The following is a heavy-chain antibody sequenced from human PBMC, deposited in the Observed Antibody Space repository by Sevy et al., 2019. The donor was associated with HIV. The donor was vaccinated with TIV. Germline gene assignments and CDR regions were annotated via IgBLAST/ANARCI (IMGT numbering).Heavy chain of an antibody. D-gene: IGHD6-19*01. CDR2: ISSSSSYI. CDR1: GFTFSSYS. Sequence: GGSLRLSCAASGFTFSSYSMNWVRQAPGKGLECVSSISSSSSYIYYADSVKGRFTISRDNAKNSLYLQMNSLRAENTAVYYCARGVGIAVAGTGNYWGQGTLVTVSS. V-gene: IGHV3-21*01. J-gene: IGHJ4*02. CDR3: ARGVGIAVAGTGNY.